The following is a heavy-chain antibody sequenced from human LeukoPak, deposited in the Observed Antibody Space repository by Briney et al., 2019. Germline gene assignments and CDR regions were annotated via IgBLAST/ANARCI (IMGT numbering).Heavy chain of an antibody. V-gene: IGHV1-69*05. CDR1: GGTFSSYA. J-gene: IGHJ4*02. D-gene: IGHD3-10*01. CDR2: IIPIFGTA. CDR3: AEGPFMVRGAQLVV. Sequence: SVKVSCKASGGTFSSYAISWVRQAPGQGLEWMGRIIPIFGTANYAQRFQGRVTITTDESTSTAYMELSSLRSEDTAVYYCAEGPFMVRGAQLVVWGQGTLVTVSS.